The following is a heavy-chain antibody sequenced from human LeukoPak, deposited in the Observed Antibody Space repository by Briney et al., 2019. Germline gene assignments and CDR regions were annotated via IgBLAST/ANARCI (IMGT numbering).Heavy chain of an antibody. J-gene: IGHJ6*02. CDR3: ARGDSLDGMDV. CDR1: GFTFSSYS. CDR2: ISSSSSYI. Sequence: GGSLRLSCAASGFTFSSYSMNWVRQAPGKGPEWVSSISSSSSYIYYADSVKGRFTISRDNAKNSLYLQMNSLRAEDTAVYYCARGDSLDGMDVWGQGTTVTVSS. D-gene: IGHD3-9*01. V-gene: IGHV3-21*01.